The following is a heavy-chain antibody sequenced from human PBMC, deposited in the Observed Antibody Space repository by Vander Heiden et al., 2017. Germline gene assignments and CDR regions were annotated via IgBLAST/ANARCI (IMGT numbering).Heavy chain of an antibody. CDR2: ISSSGSTI. V-gene: IGHV3-48*03. CDR1: GFTFSSYE. CDR3: ARDPEYEPGIAAAGTDY. D-gene: IGHD6-13*01. J-gene: IGHJ4*02. Sequence: EVQLVESGGGLVQPGGSLRLSCEASGFTFSSYEMNWVRQAPRKGLEWFSYISSSGSTIYYADSVKGRFTISRDNAKNSLYLQMNSLRAEDTAVYYCARDPEYEPGIAAAGTDYWGQGTLVTVSS.